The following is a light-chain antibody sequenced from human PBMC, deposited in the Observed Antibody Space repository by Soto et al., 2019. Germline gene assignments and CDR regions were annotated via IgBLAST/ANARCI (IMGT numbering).Light chain of an antibody. V-gene: IGKV3-20*01. J-gene: IGKJ4*01. Sequence: EFVLTQSPGTLSLSPGERATLSCRASQTVRNNYLAWYQQKPGQAPRLLIYDASSRATGIPDRFSGGGSGTDFTLTLSRLEPEDFAVYYGQQFSSYPLTFGGGTKVEIK. CDR3: QQFSSYPLT. CDR2: DAS. CDR1: QTVRNNY.